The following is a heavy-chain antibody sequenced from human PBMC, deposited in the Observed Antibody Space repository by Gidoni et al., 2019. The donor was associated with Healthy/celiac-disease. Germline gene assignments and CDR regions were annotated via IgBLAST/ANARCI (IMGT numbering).Heavy chain of an antibody. CDR3: ANVAPGITMVRGVNDY. CDR2: IVGSGGST. J-gene: IGHJ4*02. Sequence: EVQLVESGGGLVQPGGSLRLSCAASGFTFSSYAMRWVRQAPGKGLEWVSVIVGSGGSTYYADSVKGRFTISRDNSKNTLYLQMNSLRAEDTAVYYCANVAPGITMVRGVNDYWGQGTLVTVSS. V-gene: IGHV3-23*04. D-gene: IGHD3-10*01. CDR1: GFTFSSYA.